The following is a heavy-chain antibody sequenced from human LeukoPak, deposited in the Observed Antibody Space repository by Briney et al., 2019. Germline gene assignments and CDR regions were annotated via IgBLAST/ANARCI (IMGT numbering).Heavy chain of an antibody. CDR1: GGSFSGYY. Sequence: SETLSLTCAVYGGSFSGYYWSWIRQPPGKGLEWIGEINHSGSTNYNPSLKSRVTISVDTSKNQLSLKPSSVTAADTAVYYCARGIVATIDYWGQGTLVTVSS. CDR2: INHSGST. V-gene: IGHV4-34*01. CDR3: ARGIVATIDY. J-gene: IGHJ4*02. D-gene: IGHD5-12*01.